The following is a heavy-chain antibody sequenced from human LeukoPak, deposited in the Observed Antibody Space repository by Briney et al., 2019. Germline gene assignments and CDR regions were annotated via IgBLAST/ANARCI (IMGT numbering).Heavy chain of an antibody. CDR2: IHSAGNT. CDR1: GFTVSSNY. D-gene: IGHD3-22*01. Sequence: GGSLRLSCAASGFTVSSNYMSWVRQAPGKGLEWVSVIHSAGNTYYADSVKGRFTISRDNSKNTLSLQMNSLTAEDTAVYYRARMSVGTDSSGSPHSLYFDSWGQGTLVAVSS. CDR3: ARMSVGTDSSGSPHSLYFDS. J-gene: IGHJ4*02. V-gene: IGHV3-53*01.